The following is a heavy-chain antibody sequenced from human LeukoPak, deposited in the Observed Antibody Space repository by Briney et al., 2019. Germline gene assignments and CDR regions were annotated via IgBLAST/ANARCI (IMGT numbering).Heavy chain of an antibody. D-gene: IGHD3-9*01. V-gene: IGHV4-30-4*01. J-gene: IGHJ4*02. CDR2: IYYSGST. CDR1: GGSINSCDYY. CDR3: ARVVTDWAIHN. Sequence: SETLSLTCTVSGGSINSCDYYWSWIRQPPGKGLEWIGFIYYSGSTYNNPSLRSRVTLPVDTSKNQFSLRLSSVTAADTAMYYCARVVTDWAIHNWGQGTLVTVSS.